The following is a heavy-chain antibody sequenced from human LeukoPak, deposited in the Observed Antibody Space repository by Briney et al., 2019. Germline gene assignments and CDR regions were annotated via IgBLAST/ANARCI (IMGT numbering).Heavy chain of an antibody. V-gene: IGHV4-59*01. CDR1: GDSMNAYY. D-gene: IGHD2-15*01. Sequence: ETLSLTCTVSGDSMNAYYWNWIRQPPGKGLEWIGYFYNRESTKYNHSLKSRVTISIDTSKNQFSLKLISVTPADTAAYYCARRSWYFDYWGQGTLVTVSS. CDR2: FYNREST. J-gene: IGHJ4*02. CDR3: ARRSWYFDY.